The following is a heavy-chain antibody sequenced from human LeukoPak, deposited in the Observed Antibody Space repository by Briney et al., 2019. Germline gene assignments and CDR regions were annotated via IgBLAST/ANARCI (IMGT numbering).Heavy chain of an antibody. CDR2: IYHSGST. Sequence: PSGTLSLTCAVSGVSISSSNWWSWVRQPPGKGLEWIGEIYHSGSTNYNPSLKSRVTISVDTSKNQFSLRLSSVTAADTALYYCAYSGSYGHLGYWGQGIPVTVSS. J-gene: IGHJ4*02. CDR3: AYSGSYGHLGY. V-gene: IGHV4-4*02. CDR1: GVSISSSNW. D-gene: IGHD1-26*01.